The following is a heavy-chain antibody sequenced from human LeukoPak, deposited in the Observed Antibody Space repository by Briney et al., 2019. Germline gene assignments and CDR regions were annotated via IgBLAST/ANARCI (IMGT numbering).Heavy chain of an antibody. D-gene: IGHD6-19*01. J-gene: IGHJ4*02. Sequence: PGGSLRLSCAASGFTFSSYAMSWVRQAPGTGLECVSAISGSGGSTYYADSVKGRFTISRDNSKNTLYLQMNSLRAEDTAVYYCARSSGYSSGWYDYWGQGTLVTVSS. CDR1: GFTFSSYA. CDR3: ARSSGYSSGWYDY. V-gene: IGHV3-23*01. CDR2: ISGSGGST.